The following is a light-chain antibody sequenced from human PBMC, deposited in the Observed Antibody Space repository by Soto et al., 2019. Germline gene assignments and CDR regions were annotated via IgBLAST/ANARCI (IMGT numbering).Light chain of an antibody. CDR2: KVS. CDR1: SSDVGDDGF. V-gene: IGLV2-14*01. J-gene: IGLJ3*02. CDR3: SSYTQRYIWV. Sequence: QSALTQPASVSGSPGQSITISCAGTSSDVGDDGFVSWYQQYPGKASKLMIYKVSNRPSGVSNRFSGSRSANTASLTISGLQAEDDADYYCSSYTQRYIWVFGGGTQLTVL.